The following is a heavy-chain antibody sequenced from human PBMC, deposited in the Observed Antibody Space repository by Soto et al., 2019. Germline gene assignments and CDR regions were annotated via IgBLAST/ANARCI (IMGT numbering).Heavy chain of an antibody. Sequence: GGSLRLSCAASGFTFSSYAMSWVRQAPGKGLEWVSAISGSGGSTYYADSVKGRFTISRDNSKNTLYLQMNSLRAEDTAVYYCATQIAANYDFWSGPADYWGQGTLVTVSS. CDR3: ATQIAANYDFWSGPADY. J-gene: IGHJ4*02. V-gene: IGHV3-23*01. D-gene: IGHD3-3*01. CDR1: GFTFSSYA. CDR2: ISGSGGST.